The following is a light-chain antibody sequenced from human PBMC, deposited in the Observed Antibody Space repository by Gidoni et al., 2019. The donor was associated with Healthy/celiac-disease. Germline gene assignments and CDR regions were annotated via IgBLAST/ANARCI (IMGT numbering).Light chain of an antibody. J-gene: IGKJ2*01. CDR2: AAS. V-gene: IGKV1-27*01. CDR1: QGISNY. Sequence: DIQMTQSPSSLSASVGDRVAITCRASQGISNYLAWYQQKPGKVPKLLIYAASTLQPGVPSRFSGSGSGTDFTLTISSLQPEDVATYYCQKYNSAPYTFGQXTKLEIK. CDR3: QKYNSAPYT.